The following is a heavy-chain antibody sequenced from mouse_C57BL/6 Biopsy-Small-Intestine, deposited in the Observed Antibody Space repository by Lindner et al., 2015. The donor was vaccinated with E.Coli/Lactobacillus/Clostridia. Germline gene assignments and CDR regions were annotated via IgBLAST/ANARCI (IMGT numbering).Heavy chain of an antibody. J-gene: IGHJ4*01. V-gene: IGHV1-80*01. D-gene: IGHD1-2*01. CDR2: IYPGDGDI. Sequence: VQLQESGAELVKPGAPVKISCKASGYAFSYFWMNWVKQRPGKGLEWIGQIYPGDGDIKYNGKFKGKAILTADKSSSTAYMQLSSLTSEDSAVYFCARDGWVDYWGQGTSVTVSS. CDR1: GYAFSYFW. CDR3: ARDGWVDY.